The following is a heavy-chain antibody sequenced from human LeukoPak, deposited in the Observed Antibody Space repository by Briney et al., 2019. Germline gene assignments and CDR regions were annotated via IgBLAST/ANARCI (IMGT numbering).Heavy chain of an antibody. Sequence: GGSLRLSCAASGFTFSSYWMSWVRQAPGKGLGWVANIKQDGSEKYYVDSVKGRFTISRDNAKNSLYLQMNSLRAEDTAVYYCARGATVTTHDAFDIWGQGTMVTVSS. J-gene: IGHJ3*02. D-gene: IGHD4-17*01. CDR2: IKQDGSEK. V-gene: IGHV3-7*04. CDR3: ARGATVTTHDAFDI. CDR1: GFTFSSYW.